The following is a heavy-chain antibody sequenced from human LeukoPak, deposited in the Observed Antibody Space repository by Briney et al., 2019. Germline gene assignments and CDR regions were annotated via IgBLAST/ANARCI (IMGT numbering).Heavy chain of an antibody. Sequence: PSETLSLTCTVSGGSISSSSYYWGWIRQPPGKGLEWIGSIYYSGSTYYNPSLKSRVTISVDTSKNLFSLRLSSVTAADTAVYYCARTGIYGTGKEIDYWGQGTLVTVSS. CDR2: IYYSGST. V-gene: IGHV4-39*02. CDR3: ARTGIYGTGKEIDY. CDR1: GGSISSSSYY. D-gene: IGHD1-26*01. J-gene: IGHJ4*02.